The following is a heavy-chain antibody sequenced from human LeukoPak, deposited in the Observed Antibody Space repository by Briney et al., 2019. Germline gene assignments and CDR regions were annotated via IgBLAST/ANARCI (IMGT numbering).Heavy chain of an antibody. CDR3: ATSPYYFYMDV. V-gene: IGHV4-61*02. CDR1: GASISSGSYF. Sequence: SQTLSLTCSVSGASISSGSYFWTWIRQPAGKGLEGIGRIYTTGSTNYNPSLTSRVTISMDASKNQFSLNLSSVTAADTAVYYCATSPYYFYMDVWGKGTSVIVSS. J-gene: IGHJ6*03. CDR2: IYTTGST.